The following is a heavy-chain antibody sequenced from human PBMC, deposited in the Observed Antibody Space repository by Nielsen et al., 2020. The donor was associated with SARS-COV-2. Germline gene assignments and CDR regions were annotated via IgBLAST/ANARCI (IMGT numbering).Heavy chain of an antibody. Sequence: GESLKISCASSGFTFSNAWMSWVRQAPGKGLEWVGRIKSKTDGGTTDYAAPVKGRFTISRDDSKNTLYLQMNRLKTEDTAVYYCTTSLLWFGESAPFDYWGQGTLVTVSS. V-gene: IGHV3-15*01. CDR2: IKSKTDGGTT. CDR3: TTSLLWFGESAPFDY. D-gene: IGHD3-10*01. J-gene: IGHJ4*02. CDR1: GFTFSNAW.